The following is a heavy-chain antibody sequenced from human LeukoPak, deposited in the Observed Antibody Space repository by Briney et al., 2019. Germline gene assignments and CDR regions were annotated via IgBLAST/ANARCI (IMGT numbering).Heavy chain of an antibody. Sequence: KSGGSLRLSCAASGFTFSSYSMNWVRQAPGKGLEWVSSISSSSSYIYYADSVKGRFTISRDNAKNSLYLQMNSLRAEDTAVYYCARDPTVGHVLLWFGESIYGMDVWGQGTTVTVSS. CDR1: GFTFSSYS. CDR3: ARDPTVGHVLLWFGESIYGMDV. J-gene: IGHJ6*02. D-gene: IGHD3-10*01. CDR2: ISSSSSYI. V-gene: IGHV3-21*01.